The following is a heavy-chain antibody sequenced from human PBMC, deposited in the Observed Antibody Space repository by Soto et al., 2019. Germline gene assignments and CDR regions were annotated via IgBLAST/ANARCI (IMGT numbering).Heavy chain of an antibody. CDR2: ISSRSSYI. CDR1: GFTFSIYS. V-gene: IGHV3-21*01. CDR3: ARGDVGDYYGMDV. D-gene: IGHD3-16*01. Sequence: GGSLRLSCAASGFTFSIYSMNWVRQAPGKGLEWVSSISSRSSYIYYADSVKGRFTISRDNAKNSLYMQMNNLRAEDTAVYYCARGDVGDYYGMDVWGQGTTVTVSS. J-gene: IGHJ6*02.